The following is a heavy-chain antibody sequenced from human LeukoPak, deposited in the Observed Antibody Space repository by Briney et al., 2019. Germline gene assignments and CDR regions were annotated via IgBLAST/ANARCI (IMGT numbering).Heavy chain of an antibody. Sequence: SGGSLRLSCAASGFTFSSYWMSWVRQAPGKGLEWVANIKQDGSEKYYVDSVKGRFTISRDNAKNSLYLQMNSLRAEDTAVYYCARDDGGFGVVTIYYFGYWGQGTLVTVSS. D-gene: IGHD3-3*01. CDR3: ARDDGGFGVVTIYYFGY. CDR1: GFTFSSYW. V-gene: IGHV3-7*05. CDR2: IKQDGSEK. J-gene: IGHJ4*02.